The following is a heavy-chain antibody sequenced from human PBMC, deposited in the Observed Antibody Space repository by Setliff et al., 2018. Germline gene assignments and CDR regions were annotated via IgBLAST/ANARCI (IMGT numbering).Heavy chain of an antibody. Sequence: RGESLKISCKGSGYSFTNYWIGWVRQMPGKGLEWMGIIYPGDSDTRYSPSFQGQVTISVDKSINTAYLQWSSLKASDSATYYCVRDGSSPLDYWGQGALVTVSS. V-gene: IGHV5-51*01. CDR2: IYPGDSDT. CDR3: VRDGSSPLDY. CDR1: GYSFTNYW. D-gene: IGHD3-10*01. J-gene: IGHJ4*02.